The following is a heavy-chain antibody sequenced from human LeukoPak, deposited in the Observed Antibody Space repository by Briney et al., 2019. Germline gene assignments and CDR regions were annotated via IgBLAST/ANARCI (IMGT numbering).Heavy chain of an antibody. D-gene: IGHD6-6*01. CDR2: ISSTSTYI. J-gene: IGHJ3*01. CDR3: ARDLRQLVRGAAFDV. CDR1: GFTFSSYS. Sequence: GGSLRLSCAVSGFTFSSYSMNWVRLAPGKGLEWVSSISSTSTYIYYADSVKGRFTISRDNAKNSLYLQMNSLRAEDTAVYYCARDLRQLVRGAAFDVWGQGTMATVSS. V-gene: IGHV3-21*01.